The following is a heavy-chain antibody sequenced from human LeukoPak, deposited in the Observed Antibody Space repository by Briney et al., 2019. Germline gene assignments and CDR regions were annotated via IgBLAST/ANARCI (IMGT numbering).Heavy chain of an antibody. J-gene: IGHJ4*02. CDR2: ISGSTNRT. CDR1: GFTFSSYA. Sequence: PGVSPRLSCAASGFTFSSYAMSWVRQAPGKGLEWVSFISGSTNRTYCEGCVKGRFTISRDNSKNTLYLQMNSLRAEDTAVYYCAKGTFYHASGTSYTEAFGENWGQGTLVTVSS. V-gene: IGHV3-23*01. D-gene: IGHD3-10*01. CDR3: AKGTFYHASGTSYTEAFGEN.